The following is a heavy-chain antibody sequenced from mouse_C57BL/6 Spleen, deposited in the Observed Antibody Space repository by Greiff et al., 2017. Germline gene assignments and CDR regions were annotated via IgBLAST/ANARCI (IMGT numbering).Heavy chain of an antibody. D-gene: IGHD1-1*02. J-gene: IGHJ4*01. Sequence: QVQLQQPGAELVKPGASVKLSCKASGYTFTSYWMRWVKQRPGQGLEWIGMIHPNSGSTNYNEKFKSKATLTVDKSSSTAYMQIRSLTSEDAAVYYCAREGVATRYAMDYWGQGTSVTVSS. V-gene: IGHV1-64*01. CDR3: AREGVATRYAMDY. CDR2: IHPNSGST. CDR1: GYTFTSYW.